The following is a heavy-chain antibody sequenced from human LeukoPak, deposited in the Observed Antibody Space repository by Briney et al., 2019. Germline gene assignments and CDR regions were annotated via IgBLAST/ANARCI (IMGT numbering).Heavy chain of an antibody. CDR1: GFTFDDYA. CDR2: ISWNSGSI. V-gene: IGHV3-9*01. J-gene: IGHJ6*02. Sequence: PGGSLRLSCAASGFTFDDYAMHWVRQAPGKGLEWVSGISWNSGSIGYADSVKGRFTISRDNAKNSLYLQMNSLRAEDTALYYCAKDNDSSYYYYRMDVWGQRTTVTVSS. CDR3: AKDNDSSYYYYRMDV. D-gene: IGHD3-3*01.